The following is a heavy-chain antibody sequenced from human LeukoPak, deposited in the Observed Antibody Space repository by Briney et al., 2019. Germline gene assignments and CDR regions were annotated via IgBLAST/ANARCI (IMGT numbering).Heavy chain of an antibody. CDR3: AKDRSCTNDICHGDFDY. CDR2: ISGSGGST. V-gene: IGHV3-23*01. D-gene: IGHD2-8*01. Sequence: GGSLRLSCSASGFTFSSYAVSWVRQAPGKGLEWVSSISGSGGSTYSADSVKGRFTISRDNSKNTLYLQMNSLRAEDTALYYCAKDRSCTNDICHGDFDYWGQGTLVTVSS. CDR1: GFTFSSYA. J-gene: IGHJ4*02.